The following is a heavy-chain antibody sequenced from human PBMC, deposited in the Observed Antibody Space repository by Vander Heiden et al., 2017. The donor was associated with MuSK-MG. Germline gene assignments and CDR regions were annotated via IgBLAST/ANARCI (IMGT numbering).Heavy chain of an antibody. Sequence: QITLEESGPALVKPTQTLTLTCTFSGFSLSTPGVGVGWIRQPPGKALEWLALIYWDDDKRYSPSLRSRLTITKDTSKNQVVLSMTNMDPVDTATYFCSQTPSSCYDSSGYPYFDSWGQGTLVTVSS. CDR1: GFSLSTPGVG. CDR3: SQTPSSCYDSSGYPYFDS. J-gene: IGHJ4*02. CDR2: IYWDDDK. D-gene: IGHD3-22*01. V-gene: IGHV2-5*02.